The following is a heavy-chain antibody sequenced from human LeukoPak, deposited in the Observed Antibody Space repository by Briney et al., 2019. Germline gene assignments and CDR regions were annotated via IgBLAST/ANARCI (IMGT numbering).Heavy chain of an antibody. J-gene: IGHJ4*02. Sequence: PGGSLRLSCAASGFTSSSYWMSWVRQAPGEGLEWVANIKQDGTEKYYMDSVRGRFSISRDNTNNSLYIQMDALRAEVTAGDYCARDVRPDYWGQGTLVTVSS. V-gene: IGHV3-7*04. D-gene: IGHD6-6*01. CDR1: GFTSSSYW. CDR3: ARDVRPDY. CDR2: IKQDGTEK.